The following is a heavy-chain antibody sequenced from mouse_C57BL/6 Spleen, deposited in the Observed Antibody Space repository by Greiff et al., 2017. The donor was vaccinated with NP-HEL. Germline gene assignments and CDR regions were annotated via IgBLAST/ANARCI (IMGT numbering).Heavy chain of an antibody. J-gene: IGHJ3*01. D-gene: IGHD2-3*01. CDR1: GYSITSGYY. CDR3: ARNRGGYYPPFGY. V-gene: IGHV3-6*01. CDR2: ISYDGSN. Sequence: EVKLQESGPGLVKPSQSLSLTCSVTGYSITSGYYWNWIRQFPGNKLEWMGYISYDGSNNYNPSLKNRISITRDTSKNQFFLKLNSVTTEDTATYYWARNRGGYYPPFGYWGQGTLVTVSA.